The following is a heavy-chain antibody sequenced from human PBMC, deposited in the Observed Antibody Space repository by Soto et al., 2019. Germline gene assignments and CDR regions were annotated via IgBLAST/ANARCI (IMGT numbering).Heavy chain of an antibody. CDR2: IYWDGDE. CDR1: GFSLSTTGEG. D-gene: IGHD5-12*01. Sequence: QITLKESGPTLVKPTQTLTLTCTFSGFSLSTTGEGVGWFRQPPGKALEWLALIYWDGDERYSPSLKSRLTIPKDNSKNQVVLAVTNMDPAHTATYLRSHIWPPQYTGYVYFDAWGQGTLVTVAS. V-gene: IGHV2-5*02. J-gene: IGHJ4*02. CDR3: SHIWPPQYTGYVYFDA.